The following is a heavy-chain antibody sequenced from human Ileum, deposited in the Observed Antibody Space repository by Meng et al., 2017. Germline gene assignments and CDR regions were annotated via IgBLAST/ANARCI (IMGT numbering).Heavy chain of an antibody. Sequence: EVQLVEAGGGWVQPGGSLRLSCAASEFTVSNNYMSWVRQAPGKGLEWVSLIYSGGNTKYADSVKGRFTISRDNSKNTLYLQMNSLRAEDTAVYYCAGHTELDCWGQGALVTVSS. V-gene: IGHV3-66*04. CDR2: IYSGGNT. J-gene: IGHJ4*02. CDR3: AGHTELDC. CDR1: EFTVSNNY.